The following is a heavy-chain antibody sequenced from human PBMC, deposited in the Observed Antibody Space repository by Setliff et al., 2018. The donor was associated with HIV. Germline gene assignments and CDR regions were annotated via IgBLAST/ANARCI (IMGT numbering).Heavy chain of an antibody. CDR1: GGTFNIFS. D-gene: IGHD3-16*01. J-gene: IGHJ4*02. CDR2: IIPIFGTA. Sequence: ASVKVSCKTTGGTFNIFSITWVRQAPGQGLEWMGRIIPIFGTANYAQKFQGRVTITADKSTSTAYMDLSSLRSEDTAVYYCARIWGIPPLYYFDYWGQGTLVTVSS. V-gene: IGHV1-69*06. CDR3: ARIWGIPPLYYFDY.